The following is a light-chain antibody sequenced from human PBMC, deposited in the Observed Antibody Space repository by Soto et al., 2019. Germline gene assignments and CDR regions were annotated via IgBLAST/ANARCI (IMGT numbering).Light chain of an antibody. J-gene: IGKJ4*01. Sequence: EIVMTQSPASLSVSPGERSTLSCRASQNVGSNLAWYQHKPGQAPRLLIYGASTREAGIPARFSGSGAGTECTRTISSLQSEDFEVDYCQQYNNWPLTFGGGTKVDIK. CDR3: QQYNNWPLT. CDR2: GAS. V-gene: IGKV3-15*01. CDR1: QNVGSN.